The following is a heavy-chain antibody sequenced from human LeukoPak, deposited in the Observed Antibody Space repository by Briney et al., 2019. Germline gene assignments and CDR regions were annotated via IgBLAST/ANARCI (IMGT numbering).Heavy chain of an antibody. Sequence: SEALSLTCTVSGGSISSYYWSWIRQPPGKGLEWIGYIYYGGSTNYNPSLKSRVTISVDTSKNQFSLKLSSVTAADTAVYYCARGSSHDAFDIWGQGTMVTVSS. D-gene: IGHD2-2*01. V-gene: IGHV4-59*01. CDR1: GGSISSYY. CDR3: ARGSSHDAFDI. J-gene: IGHJ3*02. CDR2: IYYGGST.